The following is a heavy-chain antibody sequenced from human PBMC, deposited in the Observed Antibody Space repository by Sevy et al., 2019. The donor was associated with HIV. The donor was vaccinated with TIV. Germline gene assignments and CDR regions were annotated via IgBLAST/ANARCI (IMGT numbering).Heavy chain of an antibody. J-gene: IGHJ4*02. V-gene: IGHV3-74*01. Sequence: GGSLRLSCAASGFTFSSYWMHWVRQAPGKGLVWVSRINSDGSSTSYADSVKGRFTISRDNAKNTLYLQMNSLRAEDTVVYYCARDPADYDFWSGYSLSFDYWGQGTLVTVSS. CDR3: ARDPADYDFWSGYSLSFDY. CDR2: INSDGSST. CDR1: GFTFSSYW. D-gene: IGHD3-3*01.